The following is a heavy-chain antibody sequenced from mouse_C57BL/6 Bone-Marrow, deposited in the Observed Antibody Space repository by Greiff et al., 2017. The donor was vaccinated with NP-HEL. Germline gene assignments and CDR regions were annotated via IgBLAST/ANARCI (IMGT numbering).Heavy chain of an antibody. CDR2: ISYDGSN. V-gene: IGHV3-6*01. CDR3: ASRSSFFDY. Sequence: EVKLMESGPGLVKPSHSLSLTCSATGYSITSDYYCNWIRQFPRNKLGWMGYISYDGSNNYNPSLKNRISITRDTSKNQFFLKLKSVTTEDTATYYCASRSSFFDYWGQGTTLTVSS. CDR1: GYSITSDYY. J-gene: IGHJ2*01. D-gene: IGHD1-1*01.